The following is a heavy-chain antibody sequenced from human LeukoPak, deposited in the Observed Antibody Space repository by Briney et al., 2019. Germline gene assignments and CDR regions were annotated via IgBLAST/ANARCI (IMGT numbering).Heavy chain of an antibody. CDR2: INPNTGDT. CDR1: GYTFTDYY. D-gene: IGHD2-2*01. Sequence: ASVKVSCKASGYTFTDYYIHWVRQAPGQGLEWVGWINPNTGDTTYAQKLQGRVTLTRDTSISTVYMDLSSLRSDDTAVYYCAREGFCGRRDCYTRERHFDNWGQGTLVTVSP. J-gene: IGHJ4*02. V-gene: IGHV1-2*02. CDR3: AREGFCGRRDCYTRERHFDN.